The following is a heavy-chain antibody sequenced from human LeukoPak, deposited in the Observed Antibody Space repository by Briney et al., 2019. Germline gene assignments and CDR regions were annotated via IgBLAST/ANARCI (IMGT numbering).Heavy chain of an antibody. CDR1: GGSISSYY. Sequence: PSETLSLTCTVSGGSISSYYWSWIRQPPGKGLEWIGYIYYSGSTSYNPSLKSRVTMSVDTSKNQFSLKLSSVTAADTAVYYCARSEYSYGADAFDIWGQGTMVTVSS. J-gene: IGHJ3*02. CDR3: ARSEYSYGADAFDI. D-gene: IGHD5-18*01. V-gene: IGHV4-59*12. CDR2: IYYSGST.